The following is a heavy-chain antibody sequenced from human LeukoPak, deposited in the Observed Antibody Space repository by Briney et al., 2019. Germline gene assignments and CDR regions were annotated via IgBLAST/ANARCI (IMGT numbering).Heavy chain of an antibody. V-gene: IGHV1-46*01. Sequence: VASVKVSCKASGYTFTSYYMHWVRQAPGQGLEWMGIINPSGSSTSYAQKFQGRVTMTRDTSTSTVYMELSSLRSEDTAVYYCARDRRPGAARQEYNWFDPWGQGTLVTVSS. J-gene: IGHJ5*02. D-gene: IGHD6-6*01. CDR3: ARDRRPGAARQEYNWFDP. CDR1: GYTFTSYY. CDR2: INPSGSST.